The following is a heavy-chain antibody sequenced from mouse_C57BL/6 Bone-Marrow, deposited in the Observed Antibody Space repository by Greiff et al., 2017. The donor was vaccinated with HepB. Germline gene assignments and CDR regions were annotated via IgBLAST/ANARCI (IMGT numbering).Heavy chain of an antibody. CDR1: GYTFTSYW. CDR3: TRWHYYGSSFQLAWFAY. V-gene: IGHV1-5*01. CDR2: IYPGNSDT. D-gene: IGHD1-1*01. J-gene: IGHJ3*01. Sequence: EVKLQQSGTVLARPGASVKMSCKTSGYTFTSYWMHWVKQRPGQGLEWIGAIYPGNSDTSYNQKFKGKAKLTAVTSASTAYMELSSLTNEDSAVYYCTRWHYYGSSFQLAWFAYWGQGTLVTVSA.